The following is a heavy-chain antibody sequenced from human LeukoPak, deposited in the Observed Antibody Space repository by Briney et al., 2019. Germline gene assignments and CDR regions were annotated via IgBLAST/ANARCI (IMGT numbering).Heavy chain of an antibody. CDR1: GFTVSSNY. V-gene: IGHV3-53*05. D-gene: IGHD1-26*01. Sequence: GGSLRLSCAASGFTVSSNYMSWVRQAPGKGLEWVSVIYSGGSTYYADSVKGRFAISRDNSKNTLYLQMNSLRAEDTAVYYCARDGPSVGFGAFDIWGQGTMVTVSS. CDR3: ARDGPSVGFGAFDI. J-gene: IGHJ3*02. CDR2: IYSGGST.